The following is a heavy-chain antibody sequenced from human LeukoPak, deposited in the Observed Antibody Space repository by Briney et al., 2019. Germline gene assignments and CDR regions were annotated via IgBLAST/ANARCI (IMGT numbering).Heavy chain of an antibody. CDR2: IIPILGIA. D-gene: IGHD2-2*01. CDR3: ATDRGYCSSTSCYFD. CDR1: GGTFSSYA. V-gene: IGHV1-69*04. J-gene: IGHJ4*02. Sequence: SVKVSCKASGGTFSSYAISWVRQAPGQGLEWMGRIIPILGIANYAQKFQGRVTITADKSTSTAYMELSSLRSEDTAVYYCATDRGYCSSTSCYFDWGQGTLVTVSS.